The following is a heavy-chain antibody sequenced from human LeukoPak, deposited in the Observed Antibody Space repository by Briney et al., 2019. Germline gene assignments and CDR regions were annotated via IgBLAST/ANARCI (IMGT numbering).Heavy chain of an antibody. CDR2: IRFDGSTK. J-gene: IGHJ5*02. Sequence: GGSLRLSCAASGLTFSRYGLHWVRQAPGKGLAWVAFIRFDGSTKYYADSVKGRFTISRDNSKNTLYLQMNSLTAEDTAVYYCARGRKQQLVLVWFDPWGQGTLVTVSS. D-gene: IGHD6-13*01. CDR3: ARGRKQQLVLVWFDP. V-gene: IGHV3-30*02. CDR1: GLTFSRYG.